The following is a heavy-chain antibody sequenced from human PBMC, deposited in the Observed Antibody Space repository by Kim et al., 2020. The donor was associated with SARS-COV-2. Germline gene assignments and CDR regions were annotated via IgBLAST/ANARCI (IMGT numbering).Heavy chain of an antibody. V-gene: IGHV5-51*01. J-gene: IGHJ6*02. Sequence: RYSPSFEGQVTITADNSISTAYLQWSSLKASDTAMYYCARLGYGSRSGMDVWGQGTTVTVSS. CDR3: ARLGYGSRSGMDV. D-gene: IGHD2-2*01.